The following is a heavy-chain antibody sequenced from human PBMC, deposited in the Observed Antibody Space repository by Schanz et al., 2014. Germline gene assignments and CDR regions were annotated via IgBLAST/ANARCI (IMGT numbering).Heavy chain of an antibody. CDR2: IGVDGTTT. D-gene: IGHD2-2*01. V-gene: IGHV3-23*04. CDR3: ARAGYDADNWFDP. CDR1: GFTFSSYA. J-gene: IGHJ5*02. Sequence: EVQLVESGGGLVQPGGSLRLSCAASGFTFSSYAMSWVRQAPGKGLEWVSVIGVDGTTTYYADSVKGRFTISRDNSKNTLYLQMNSLRPEDTAVYYCARAGYDADNWFDPWGQGTLVTVSS.